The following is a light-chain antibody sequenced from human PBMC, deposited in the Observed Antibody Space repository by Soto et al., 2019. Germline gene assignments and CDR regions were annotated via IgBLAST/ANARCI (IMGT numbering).Light chain of an antibody. V-gene: IGKV3-15*01. CDR3: QQYNHCPRYR. J-gene: IGKJ2*03. CDR2: SAS. CDR1: QSVSSN. Sequence: EIVMTQSPATLSVSRGERATLSCRASQSVSSNCAVYQQNPGQAPGLLIYSASTRAAGIPAMFSSSGFGIEYTLTTSSLQSEDLALFYSQQYNHCPRYRSGEGTQV.